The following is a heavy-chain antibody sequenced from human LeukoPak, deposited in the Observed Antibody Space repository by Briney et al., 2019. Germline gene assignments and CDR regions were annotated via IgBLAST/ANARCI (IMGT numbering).Heavy chain of an antibody. V-gene: IGHV4-39*01. D-gene: IGHD3-9*01. CDR1: GGSISSSSYY. Sequence: SETLSLTCTVSGGSISSSSYYWGWIRQPPGKGLEWIGSIYYSGSTYYNPSLKSRVTISVDTSKNQFSLKLSSVTAADTAAYYCARHALRRYFDTASTEYFQHWGQGTLVTVSS. J-gene: IGHJ1*01. CDR3: ARHALRRYFDTASTEYFQH. CDR2: IYYSGST.